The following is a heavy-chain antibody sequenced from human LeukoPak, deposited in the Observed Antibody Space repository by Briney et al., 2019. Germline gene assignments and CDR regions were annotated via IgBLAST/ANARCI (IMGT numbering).Heavy chain of an antibody. Sequence: PSETLSLTCTVSGGSISSGSYYWSWIRQPPGKGLEWIGIIYYSGSTYYNPSLKSRVTISVDTSQNQFSLNLSSVTAADTAVYYCARTGIVGANDAFDIWGQGTMVTVSS. V-gene: IGHV4-39*07. CDR2: IYYSGST. CDR1: GGSISSGSYY. D-gene: IGHD1-26*01. CDR3: ARTGIVGANDAFDI. J-gene: IGHJ3*02.